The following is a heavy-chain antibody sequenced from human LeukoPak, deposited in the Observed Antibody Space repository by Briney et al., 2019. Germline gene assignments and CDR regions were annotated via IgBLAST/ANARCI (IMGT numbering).Heavy chain of an antibody. D-gene: IGHD1-1*01. CDR1: GYTLTELS. CDR3: ATVPGTLYYFDY. V-gene: IGHV1-24*01. CDR2: FDPEDGET. J-gene: IGHJ4*02. Sequence: ASVKVSCTVSGYTLTELSMHWVRQAPGKGLEWMGGFDPEDGETIYAQKFQGRVTMTEDTSTDTAYMELSSLRSEDTAVYYCATVPGTLYYFDYWGQGTLVTVSS.